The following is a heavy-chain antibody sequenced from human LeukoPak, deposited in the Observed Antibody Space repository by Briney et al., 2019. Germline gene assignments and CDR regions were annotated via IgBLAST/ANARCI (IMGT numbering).Heavy chain of an antibody. J-gene: IGHJ4*02. D-gene: IGHD4-17*01. CDR2: VYYRGNT. V-gene: IGHV4-39*07. CDR3: ARGPSSVTSPSGD. CDR1: GGSISRSSYY. Sequence: SETLSLTCTVSGGSISRSSYYWGWIRQPPGKGLEWIGRVYYRGNTYYNPSLKSRVTISLAPSKNQFSLKLSSVTAADAAIYFCARGPSSVTSPSGDWGRGTLVTVSS.